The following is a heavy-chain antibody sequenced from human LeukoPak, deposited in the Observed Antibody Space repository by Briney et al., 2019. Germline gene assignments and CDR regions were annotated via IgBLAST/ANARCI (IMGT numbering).Heavy chain of an antibody. J-gene: IGHJ4*02. CDR1: GGSFSGYY. CDR2: INHSGST. D-gene: IGHD2-15*01. Sequence: SETLSPTCAVYGGSFSGYYWSWIRQPPGKGLEWIGEINHSGSTNYNPSLKSRVTISVDTSKNQFSLQLNSVTPEDTAVYFCARASQGPFCSGGSCFLDYWGQGTLVTVSS. V-gene: IGHV4-34*01. CDR3: ARASQGPFCSGGSCFLDY.